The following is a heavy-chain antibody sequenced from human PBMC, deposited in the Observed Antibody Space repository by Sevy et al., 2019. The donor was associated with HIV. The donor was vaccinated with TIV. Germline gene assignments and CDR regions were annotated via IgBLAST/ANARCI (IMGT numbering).Heavy chain of an antibody. V-gene: IGHV3-30*04. D-gene: IGHD6-19*01. CDR1: GFTFNTHA. J-gene: IGHJ4*02. Sequence: GGSLRLSCAASGFTFNTHAMHWVRHAPGKGLEWVALISYDGIIKYYADSVKGRLTISRDNSKNTLSLQMNSLRIEDTAVYYCAREGGYTSAWSPGNYWGQGTLVTVSS. CDR3: AREGGYTSAWSPGNY. CDR2: ISYDGIIK.